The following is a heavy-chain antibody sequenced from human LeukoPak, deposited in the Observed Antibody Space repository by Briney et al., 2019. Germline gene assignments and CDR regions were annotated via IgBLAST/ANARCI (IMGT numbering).Heavy chain of an antibody. V-gene: IGHV3-48*03. CDR2: ISSSGSTI. D-gene: IGHD1-26*01. Sequence: PGGSLRLSCAASGFTFSSYEMNWVRQAPGKGLEWVSYISSSGSTIYYADSVKGRFTISRDNAKNSLYLQMNSLRAEGTAVYYCAREMGRGPNPNWFDPWGQGTLVTVSS. J-gene: IGHJ5*02. CDR1: GFTFSSYE. CDR3: AREMGRGPNPNWFDP.